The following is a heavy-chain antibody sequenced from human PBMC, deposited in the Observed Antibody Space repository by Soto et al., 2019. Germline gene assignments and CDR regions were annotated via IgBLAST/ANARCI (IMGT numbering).Heavy chain of an antibody. Sequence: QVQLVESGGGVVQPGRSLRLSCAASEFTFSNYGMHWVRQAPGKGLEWVAVILNDGSNRYHADSVKDRFTISRDKSKNTLYLQMNSLRAEDTAVYYCARDDEYSANGMEVWGQGTTVNGS. D-gene: IGHD6-6*01. V-gene: IGHV3-33*01. CDR3: ARDDEYSANGMEV. J-gene: IGHJ6*02. CDR1: EFTFSNYG. CDR2: ILNDGSNR.